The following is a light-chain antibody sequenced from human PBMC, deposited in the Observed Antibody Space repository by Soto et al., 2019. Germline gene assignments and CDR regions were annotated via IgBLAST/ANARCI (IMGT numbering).Light chain of an antibody. V-gene: IGLV2-11*01. J-gene: IGLJ1*01. Sequence: QSALTQPRSVSGYPGQSVTISCTGTSSDVGGYSYVSWYQQHPGKAPKLMIYDVSKRPSGVPDRFSGSKSGNTASLTISGLQAEHEADYYCCSSAGSYSYVFGTGTKLTVL. CDR3: CSSAGSYSYV. CDR1: SSDVGGYSY. CDR2: DVS.